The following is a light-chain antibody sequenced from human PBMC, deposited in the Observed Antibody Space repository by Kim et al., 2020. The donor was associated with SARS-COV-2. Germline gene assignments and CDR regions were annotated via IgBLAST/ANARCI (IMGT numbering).Light chain of an antibody. Sequence: SASVGDRVTIACRASQSISSWLAWYQQKPGKAPKLLIYDASTLQSGVPSRFSGSGSGTEFTLTINSLQPDDFATYYCQQYYSYSVTFGQGTKLEI. CDR3: QQYYSYSVT. V-gene: IGKV1-5*01. J-gene: IGKJ2*01. CDR2: DAS. CDR1: QSISSW.